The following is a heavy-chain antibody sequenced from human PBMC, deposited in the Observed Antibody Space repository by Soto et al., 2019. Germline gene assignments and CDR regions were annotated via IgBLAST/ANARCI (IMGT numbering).Heavy chain of an antibody. D-gene: IGHD2-2*01. CDR2: IIHTGST. CDR1: GGSFSGYY. Sequence: QVQIQQWGAGLLKHSETLSLTCGVYGGSFSGYYWSWIRQPPGKGLEWIGEIIHTGSTNYNPSLKSRVAISIDTSKKQFSLKLSSVTAADTAVYYCARTGQPPSDYWGQGALVTVSS. V-gene: IGHV4-34*12. J-gene: IGHJ4*02. CDR3: ARTGQPPSDY.